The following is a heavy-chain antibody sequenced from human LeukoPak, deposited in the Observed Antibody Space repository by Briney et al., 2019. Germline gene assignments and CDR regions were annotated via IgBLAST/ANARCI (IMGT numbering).Heavy chain of an antibody. Sequence: GGSLRLSCAASGFTFITYWMSWVRQAPGKGLEWVANIKQDGSEKYYVDSVKGRFTISRDNAQNSLYLQMNSLRAEDTAVYYCASGHIAAAGIFDYWGQGTLVTVSS. CDR3: ASGHIAAAGIFDY. D-gene: IGHD6-13*01. CDR2: IKQDGSEK. CDR1: GFTFITYW. V-gene: IGHV3-7*01. J-gene: IGHJ4*02.